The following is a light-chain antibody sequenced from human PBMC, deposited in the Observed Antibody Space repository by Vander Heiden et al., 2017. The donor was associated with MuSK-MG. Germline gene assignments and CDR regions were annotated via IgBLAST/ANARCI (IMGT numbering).Light chain of an antibody. CDR3: SSYTSSSAVV. J-gene: IGLJ1*01. Sequence: QSALTQPASVSGSPGQSITISCTGTSSDVGGYNSVSWYQQHPGKAPKLMIYEVSNRPSGVSNRFSGSKSGNTASLTISGLQAEDEADYYCSSYTSSSAVVFGAGTKVTVL. V-gene: IGLV2-14*01. CDR2: EVS. CDR1: SSDVGGYNS.